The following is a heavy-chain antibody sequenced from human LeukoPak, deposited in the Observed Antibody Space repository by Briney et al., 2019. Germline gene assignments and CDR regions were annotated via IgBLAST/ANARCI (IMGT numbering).Heavy chain of an antibody. J-gene: IGHJ4*02. D-gene: IGHD1-26*01. CDR1: GYTFTIYG. CDR3: ARAGSWKIDY. Sequence: GASVTVSFKASGYTFTIYGISWVRQAPGQGLEWIGWISAYNGNTNYAQKLQGRVTMTTDTSTSTAYMELRSLRSDDTAVYYCARAGSWKIDYWGQGTLVTVSS. CDR2: ISAYNGNT. V-gene: IGHV1-18*01.